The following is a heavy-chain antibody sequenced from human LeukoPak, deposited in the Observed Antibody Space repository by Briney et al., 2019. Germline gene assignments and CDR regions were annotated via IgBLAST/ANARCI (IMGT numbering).Heavy chain of an antibody. CDR1: GFTFSSYS. Sequence: SGGSLRLSCAASGFTFSSYSMNWVRQAPGKGLEWVAVISYDGSNKYYADSVKGRFTISRDNSKNTLYLQMNSLRAEDTAVYYCAKEEPNGLLWFGELLRTGSLWGQGTLVTVSS. CDR3: AKEEPNGLLWFGELLRTGSL. D-gene: IGHD3-10*01. V-gene: IGHV3-30*18. J-gene: IGHJ4*02. CDR2: ISYDGSNK.